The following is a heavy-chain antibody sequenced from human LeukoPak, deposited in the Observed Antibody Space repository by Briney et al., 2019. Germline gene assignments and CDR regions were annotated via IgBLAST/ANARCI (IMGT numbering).Heavy chain of an antibody. Sequence: SETLSLTCTVSGGSISSYYWSWIRQPAGKGLEWIGRIYTSGSTNYNPSLKSRVTMSVDTSKNQFSLKLSSVTAADTAVYCCARDLRMVRGVIITGDWFDPWGQGTLVTVSS. CDR1: GGSISSYY. J-gene: IGHJ5*02. D-gene: IGHD3-10*01. CDR3: ARDLRMVRGVIITGDWFDP. V-gene: IGHV4-4*07. CDR2: IYTSGST.